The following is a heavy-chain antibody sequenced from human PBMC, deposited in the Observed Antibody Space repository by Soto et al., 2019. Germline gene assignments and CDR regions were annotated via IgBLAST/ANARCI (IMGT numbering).Heavy chain of an antibody. D-gene: IGHD4-17*01. V-gene: IGHV1-69*02. Sequence: QVQLVQSGAEVKKPGSSVKVSCKASGGTFSSYTISWVRQAPGQGLEWMGRIIPILGIANYAQKFQGRVTITADKSTSTAYMELSSLRSEDTAVYYCASLFRGDYDRYFDLWGRGTLVTVSS. CDR1: GGTFSSYT. CDR2: IIPILGIA. J-gene: IGHJ2*01. CDR3: ASLFRGDYDRYFDL.